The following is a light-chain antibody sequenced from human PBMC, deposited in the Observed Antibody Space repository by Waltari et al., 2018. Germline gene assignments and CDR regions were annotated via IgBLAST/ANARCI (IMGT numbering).Light chain of an antibody. Sequence: EIVLTQSPGTLSLSPGERATLSCRASQSVSSNYLAWYQQKPGQAPRLLMYGASSRATGIPDRFSGSGAGTDVTLTISRLQPEDFAVYYCQQYGRSPPFTFGQGTKLEIK. V-gene: IGKV3-20*01. CDR1: QSVSSNY. J-gene: IGKJ2*01. CDR2: GAS. CDR3: QQYGRSPPFT.